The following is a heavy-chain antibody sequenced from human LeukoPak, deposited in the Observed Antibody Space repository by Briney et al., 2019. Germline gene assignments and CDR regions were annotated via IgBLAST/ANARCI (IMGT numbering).Heavy chain of an antibody. CDR3: ASCGYFDCLNWFDP. D-gene: IGHD3-9*01. Sequence: ASVKVSCKASGYTFTSYGISWVRQAPGQGLEWMGWISAYNGNTNYAQKLQGRVTMTTDTSTNTAYMELRSLRSDDTAVYYCASCGYFDCLNWFDPWGQGTLVTVSS. CDR1: GYTFTSYG. J-gene: IGHJ5*02. CDR2: ISAYNGNT. V-gene: IGHV1-18*01.